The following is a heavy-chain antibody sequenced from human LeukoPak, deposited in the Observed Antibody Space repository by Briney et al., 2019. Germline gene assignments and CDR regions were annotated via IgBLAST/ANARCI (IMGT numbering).Heavy chain of an antibody. CDR1: GGSFSGYY. CDR3: AREGVSSSWYHIAKSGNEYYFDY. V-gene: IGHV4-34*01. Sequence: SETLSLTCAVYGGSFSGYYWSWIRQPPGKGLEWIGEINHSGSTNYNPSLKSRVTISVDTSKNQFSLKLSSVTAADTAVYYCAREGVSSSWYHIAKSGNEYYFDYWGQGTLVTVSS. J-gene: IGHJ4*02. D-gene: IGHD6-13*01. CDR2: INHSGST.